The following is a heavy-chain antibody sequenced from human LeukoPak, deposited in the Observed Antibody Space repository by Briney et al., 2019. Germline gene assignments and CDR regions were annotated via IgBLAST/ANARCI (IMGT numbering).Heavy chain of an antibody. Sequence: SETLSLTCTVSGGSISRYYWSWIRQPPGKGLERIGYIFHNGRTKYNPSLESRVTISVDTAKNRFSLKLSYVTAADTAMYYCARQAVVEVPSEHDYVWAAYRYIPKHFDSWGQGTLVTVSS. CDR1: GGSISRYY. CDR3: ARQAVVEVPSEHDYVWAAYRYIPKHFDS. D-gene: IGHD3-16*02. CDR2: IFHNGRT. J-gene: IGHJ4*02. V-gene: IGHV4-59*08.